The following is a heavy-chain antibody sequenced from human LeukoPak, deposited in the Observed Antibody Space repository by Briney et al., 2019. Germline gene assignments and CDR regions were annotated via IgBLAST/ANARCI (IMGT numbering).Heavy chain of an antibody. J-gene: IGHJ3*02. CDR2: IYYSGST. CDR1: GGSISSGGYS. V-gene: IGHV4-30-4*07. D-gene: IGHD3-22*01. CDR3: ARAVTYYYDSSGYHGAFDI. Sequence: SETLSLTCAVSGGSISSGGYSWSWIRQPPGKGLEWIGYIYYSGSTYYNPSLKSRVTISVDTSKNAFSLKLTSVTAADTAVYYCARAVTYYYDSSGYHGAFDIWGQGTMVTVSS.